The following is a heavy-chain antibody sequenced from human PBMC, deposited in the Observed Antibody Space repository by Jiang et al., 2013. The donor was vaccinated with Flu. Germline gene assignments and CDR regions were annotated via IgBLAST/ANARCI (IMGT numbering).Heavy chain of an antibody. CDR2: IYDNGRA. CDR1: GGPIISGDYF. CDR3: ARGSVVVTAIDGWFDP. V-gene: IGHV4-30-4*08. D-gene: IGHD2-21*02. Sequence: PGLVKPLQTLSLTCTVSGGPIISGDYFWTWIRQPPGKGLEWIGYIYDNGRAYNSPSLKSRVTISIDTARNHFSLTLTSVTAADTAVYYCARGSVVVTAIDGWFDPWGQGTLVTVSS. J-gene: IGHJ5*02.